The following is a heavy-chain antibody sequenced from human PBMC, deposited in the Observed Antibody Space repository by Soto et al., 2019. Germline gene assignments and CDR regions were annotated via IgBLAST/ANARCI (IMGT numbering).Heavy chain of an antibody. CDR1: GGTFSSYA. CDR2: IIPIFGTT. V-gene: IGHV1-69*12. CDR3: ARVPRIAVAGPYYFDY. J-gene: IGHJ4*02. D-gene: IGHD6-19*01. Sequence: QVQLVQSGAEVKKPGSSVKVSCKASGGTFSSYAISWVRQAPGQGLEWMGGIIPIFGTTTYAQKFQGRVTITADVSTSTAHMELSSLTSDDTAIYYCARVPRIAVAGPYYFDYWGQGTLVTVSS.